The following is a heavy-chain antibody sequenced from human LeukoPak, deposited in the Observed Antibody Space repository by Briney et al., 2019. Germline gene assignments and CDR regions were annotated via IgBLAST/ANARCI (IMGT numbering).Heavy chain of an antibody. CDR3: ARRSRSCSLGDCFDP. Sequence: ASVKVSCKASGYTFTGYYMHWVRQAPGQGLEWMGWINPNSGGTNYAQKFQGRVTMTRDTSISTAYMELSRLRSDDTAMYYCARRSRSCSLGDCFDPWGQGTLVTVSS. V-gene: IGHV1-2*02. CDR2: INPNSGGT. D-gene: IGHD2-2*01. J-gene: IGHJ5*02. CDR1: GYTFTGYY.